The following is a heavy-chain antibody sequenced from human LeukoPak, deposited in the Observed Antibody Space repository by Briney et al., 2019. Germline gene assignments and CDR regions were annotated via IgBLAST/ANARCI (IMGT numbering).Heavy chain of an antibody. CDR2: INPSGGST. V-gene: IGHV1-46*01. CDR1: GYTFTSYY. J-gene: IGHJ4*02. CDR3: ARDPDVFKSETEGADY. D-gene: IGHD3-10*01. Sequence: ASVKVSCKASGYTFTSYYMHWVRQAPGQGLEWMGIINPSGGSTSYAQKFQGRVTMTRDMSTSTVYMELSSLRSEDTAVYYCARDPDVFKSETEGADYWGRGTLVTVSS.